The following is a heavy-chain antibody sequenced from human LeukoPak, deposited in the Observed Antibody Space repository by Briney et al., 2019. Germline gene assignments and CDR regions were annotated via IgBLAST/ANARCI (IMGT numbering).Heavy chain of an antibody. V-gene: IGHV2-5*02. J-gene: IGHJ3*02. CDR2: IYWDDDK. Sequence: SGPTLVNPTQTLTLTCTFSGFSLSTSGVGVGWIRQPPGKALEWLALIYWDDDKRYSPSLKSRLTITKDTSKSQVVLTMTNMDPVDTATYYCAHPYDDILTGSVGGAFDIWGQGTMVTVSS. D-gene: IGHD3-9*01. CDR3: AHPYDDILTGSVGGAFDI. CDR1: GFSLSTSGVG.